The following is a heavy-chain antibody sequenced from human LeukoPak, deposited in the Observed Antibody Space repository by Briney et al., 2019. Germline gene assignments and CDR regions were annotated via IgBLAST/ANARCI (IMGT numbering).Heavy chain of an antibody. Sequence: PSETLSLTCTVSGGSISSGGYYWSWIRQHPGKGLEWIGYIYYSGSTYYNPSLKSRVTISVDTSKNQFSLKLSSVTAADTAVYYCARAPPDGAWQGAFDIWGQGTTVTVSS. CDR3: ARAPPDGAWQGAFDI. CDR1: GGSISSGGYY. V-gene: IGHV4-31*03. D-gene: IGHD1-26*01. J-gene: IGHJ3*02. CDR2: IYYSGST.